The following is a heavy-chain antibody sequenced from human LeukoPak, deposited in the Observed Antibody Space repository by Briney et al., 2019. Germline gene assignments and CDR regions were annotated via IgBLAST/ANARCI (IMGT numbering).Heavy chain of an antibody. D-gene: IGHD2-15*01. J-gene: IGHJ4*02. V-gene: IGHV3-7*01. CDR3: ARTDPGNGGYFDY. CDR1: GFTFSSHW. CDR2: IKQDGGER. Sequence: GGSLRLSCAASGFTFSSHWMSWVRQAPGKGLEWVANIKQDGGERPYVDSVKGRFTISRDNAKNSLYLQMNSLRAEDTAVYFCARTDPGNGGYFDYWGQGALVTLSS.